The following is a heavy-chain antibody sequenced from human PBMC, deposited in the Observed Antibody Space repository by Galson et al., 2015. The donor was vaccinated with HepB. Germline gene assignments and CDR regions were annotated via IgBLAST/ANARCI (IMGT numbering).Heavy chain of an antibody. V-gene: IGHV1-69*13. CDR2: IIPIFGTA. CDR3: ARNVRGVVSHWYFDL. J-gene: IGHJ2*01. D-gene: IGHD3-3*01. Sequence: SVKVSCKASGGTFSSYAISWVRQAPGQGLEWMGGIIPIFGTANYAQKFQGRVTITADESTSTAYMELSSLRSEDTAVYYCARNVRGVVSHWYFDLWGRGTLVTVSS. CDR1: GGTFSSYA.